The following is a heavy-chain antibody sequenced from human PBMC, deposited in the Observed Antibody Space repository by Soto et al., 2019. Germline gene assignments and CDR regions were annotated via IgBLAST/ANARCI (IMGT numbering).Heavy chain of an antibody. V-gene: IGHV4-31*03. D-gene: IGHD6-6*01. Sequence: PSETLSLTCTVSGGSISSGGYYWSWIRQHPGKGREWIGYIYYSGSTYYNPTIRCRVTISVDTSKNRFSLKLSSVTAADTAVYYCERGRWGRGIAARSPVQLVRRLGPGTNWFDPWGQGTLGTASS. J-gene: IGHJ5*02. CDR1: GGSISSGGYY. CDR3: ERGRWGRGIAARSPVQLVRRLGPGTNWFDP. CDR2: IYYSGST.